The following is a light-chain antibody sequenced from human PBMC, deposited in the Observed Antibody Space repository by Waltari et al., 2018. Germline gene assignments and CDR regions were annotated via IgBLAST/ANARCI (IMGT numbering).Light chain of an antibody. CDR2: AAT. Sequence: DIQMTQSPASLSASVGDTVTITCRASQGISSYLNWFQQKPEKTPQLLIYAATTLQSGVPSRFSGSGSGTEFTLTISSLQPEDFAAYYCLQHSDYPLTFGGGTKVKIK. CDR1: QGISSY. CDR3: LQHSDYPLT. J-gene: IGKJ4*01. V-gene: IGKV1-17*01.